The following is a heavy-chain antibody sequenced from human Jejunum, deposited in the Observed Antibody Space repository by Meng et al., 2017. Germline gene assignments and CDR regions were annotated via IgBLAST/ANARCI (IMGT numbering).Heavy chain of an antibody. Sequence: QLQRWGGAMFKLSETLSLTCAIVGESFSGYYWNWLRQSPGKGLEWIGQITYTGVVDYNPSLKSRVTIFVDTPKRQFSLNLTSVTAADTAVYYCARVLALIDSWGQGTLVTVSS. CDR1: GESFSGYY. CDR3: ARVLALIDS. CDR2: ITYTGVV. D-gene: IGHD3-3*02. V-gene: IGHV4-34*02. J-gene: IGHJ4*02.